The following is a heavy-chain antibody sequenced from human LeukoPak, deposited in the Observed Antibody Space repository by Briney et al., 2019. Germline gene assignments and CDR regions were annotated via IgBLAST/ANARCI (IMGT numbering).Heavy chain of an antibody. CDR3: ARDGPQYCSSTSCYPYYYGMDV. CDR1: GFTFDDYA. Sequence: GRSLRLSCAASGFTFDDYAMHWVRQAPGKGLEWVSGISWNSGSIGYADSVKGRFTISRDNAKNSLYLQMNSLRAEDTAVYYCARDGPQYCSSTSCYPYYYGMDVWGQGTTVTVSS. D-gene: IGHD2-2*01. J-gene: IGHJ6*02. V-gene: IGHV3-9*01. CDR2: ISWNSGSI.